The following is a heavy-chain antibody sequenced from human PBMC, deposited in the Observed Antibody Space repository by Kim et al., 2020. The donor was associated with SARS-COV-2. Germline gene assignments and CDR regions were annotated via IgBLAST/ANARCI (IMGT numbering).Heavy chain of an antibody. CDR3: ATDYGDYFY. J-gene: IGHJ4*02. D-gene: IGHD4-17*01. V-gene: IGHV1-2*02. CDR2: GGT. Sequence: GGTNYAQKFQGRVTMTRDTSISTAYMELSRLRSDDTAVYYCATDYGDYFYWGQGTLVTVSS.